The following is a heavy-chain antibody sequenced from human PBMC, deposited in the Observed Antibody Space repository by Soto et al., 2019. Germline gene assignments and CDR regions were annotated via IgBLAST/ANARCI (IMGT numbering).Heavy chain of an antibody. D-gene: IGHD2-15*01. CDR3: ARNIVVVVAANPRDYYRMDV. Sequence: QVQLVQSGAEVKKPGSSVKVSCKASGGTFSSYAISWVRQAPGQGLEWMGGIIPIFGTANYAQKFQGRVTITADESTSTAYMDLSSLRSEDTAAYYCARNIVVVVAANPRDYYRMDVWGQGTTVTVSS. CDR1: GGTFSSYA. V-gene: IGHV1-69*01. J-gene: IGHJ6*02. CDR2: IIPIFGTA.